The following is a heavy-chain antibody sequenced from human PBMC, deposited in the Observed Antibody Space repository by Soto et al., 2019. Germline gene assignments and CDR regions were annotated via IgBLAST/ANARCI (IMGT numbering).Heavy chain of an antibody. CDR2: ISWNSGII. V-gene: IGHV3-9*01. D-gene: IGHD6-19*01. J-gene: IGHJ3*02. CDR1: GFTFDDSA. CDR3: CAYSVAGTGSRLVNAFDI. Sequence: EVQLVESGGGLVQPGRSLRLSCAASGFTFDDSAMNWVRQAPGKGLEWVSGISWNSGIIGYADSVKGLFTISRNNAKNSLYLQIISLRAEDTAFYYVCAYSVAGTGSRLVNAFDIWGQGTMVTVSS.